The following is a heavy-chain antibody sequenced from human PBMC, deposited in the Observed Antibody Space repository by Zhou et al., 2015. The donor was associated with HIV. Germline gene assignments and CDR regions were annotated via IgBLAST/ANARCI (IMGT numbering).Heavy chain of an antibody. CDR1: GGTFSSYA. Sequence: QVQLVQSGAEVKKPGSSVKVSCKASGGTFSSYAISWVRQAPGQGLEWMGGIIPIFGTANYAQKFQGRVTITADESTSTAYMELSSLRSEDTAVYYCARQDPANYYGSGSYGFDYWGQGTLVTVSS. D-gene: IGHD3-10*01. J-gene: IGHJ4*02. CDR2: IIPIFGTA. V-gene: IGHV1-69*01. CDR3: ARQDPANYYGSGSYGFDY.